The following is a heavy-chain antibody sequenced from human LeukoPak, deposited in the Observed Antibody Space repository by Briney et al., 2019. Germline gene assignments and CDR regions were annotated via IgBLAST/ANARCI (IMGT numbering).Heavy chain of an antibody. CDR1: GFTFSNYA. CDR3: TADYGDYEVFEAFDI. J-gene: IGHJ3*02. CDR2: IKSKTDGGTT. Sequence: TGVSLRLSCLASGFTFSNYAMSWVRQAPGKGLEWVGRIKSKTDGGTTDYAAPVKGRFTISRDDSKNTLYLQMNSLKTEDTAVYYCTADYGDYEVFEAFDIWGQGTMVTVSS. D-gene: IGHD4-17*01. V-gene: IGHV3-15*01.